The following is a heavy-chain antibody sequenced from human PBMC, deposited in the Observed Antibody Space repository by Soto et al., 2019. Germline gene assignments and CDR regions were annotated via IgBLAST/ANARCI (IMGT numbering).Heavy chain of an antibody. Sequence: SETLSLTCTVSGGSISSSSYYWGWIRQPPGKGLEWIGSIYYSGSTYYNPSLKSRININPDTSKNQFSLQLNSVTPEDTAVYYCARFGSGWWFDYWGQGTLVTVSS. D-gene: IGHD6-19*01. CDR3: ARFGSGWWFDY. V-gene: IGHV4-39*01. J-gene: IGHJ4*02. CDR2: IYYSGST. CDR1: GGSISSSSYY.